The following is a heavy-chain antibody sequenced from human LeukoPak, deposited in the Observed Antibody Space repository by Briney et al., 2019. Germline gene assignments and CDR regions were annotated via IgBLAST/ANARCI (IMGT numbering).Heavy chain of an antibody. CDR3: TTDAGGSSSL. Sequence: GESLRLSCAASGFTVSDAWMSWVRQAPGKGLEWVGRIKRKTDGGTTDYAAPVKGRFTISRDDSKNTLYLQMNSLKTEDTAVYFCTTDAGGSSSLWGQGTLVTVSS. CDR1: GFTVSDAW. D-gene: IGHD1-26*01. J-gene: IGHJ4*02. V-gene: IGHV3-15*01. CDR2: IKRKTDGGTT.